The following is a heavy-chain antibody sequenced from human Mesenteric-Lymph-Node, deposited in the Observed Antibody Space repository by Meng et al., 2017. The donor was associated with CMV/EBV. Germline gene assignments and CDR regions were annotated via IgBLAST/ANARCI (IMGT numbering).Heavy chain of an antibody. J-gene: IGHJ4*02. CDR2: ISYDGSNK. CDR1: GFTFSSYA. Sequence: GESLKISCAASGFTFSSYAMHWVRQAPGKGLEWVAVISYDGSNKYYADSVKGRFTISRDNSKNTLYLQMNSLRAEDTAVYYCARYHTDVGTFDYWGQGTLVTVSS. V-gene: IGHV3-30*04. D-gene: IGHD2-2*01. CDR3: ARYHTDVGTFDY.